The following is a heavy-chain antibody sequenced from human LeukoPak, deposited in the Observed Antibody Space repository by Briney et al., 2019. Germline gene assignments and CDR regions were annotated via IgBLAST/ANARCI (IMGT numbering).Heavy chain of an antibody. V-gene: IGHV3-48*04. Sequence: QPGRSLRLSCSASGFTFSSYSMNWVRQAPGKGLEWISYISSSGSSIYYADSVKGRFTISRDNAKNSLYLQMNSLRAEDTAVYYCTRDDNSASTWAYFHHWGQGTLVTVSS. D-gene: IGHD5-24*01. CDR3: TRDDNSASTWAYFHH. CDR2: ISSSGSSI. CDR1: GFTFSSYS. J-gene: IGHJ1*01.